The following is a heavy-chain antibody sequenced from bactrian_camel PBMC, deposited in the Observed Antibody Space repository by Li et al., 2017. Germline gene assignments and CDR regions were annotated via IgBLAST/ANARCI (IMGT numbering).Heavy chain of an antibody. Sequence: VQLVESGGGLVQPGGSSKLSCAAEGFAMSSVAVAWVRQAPGKGLELEWTSTINTSGGTTYYVDSVKGRFTTSSDNAKNTVYLQMKSLKPEDTAVYYCVTARAVGTSRPFGYWGQGTQVTVS. CDR1: GFAMSSVA. J-gene: IGHJ6*01. D-gene: IGHD5*01. CDR2: INTSGGTT. CDR3: VTARAVGTSRPFGY. V-gene: IGHV3S40*01.